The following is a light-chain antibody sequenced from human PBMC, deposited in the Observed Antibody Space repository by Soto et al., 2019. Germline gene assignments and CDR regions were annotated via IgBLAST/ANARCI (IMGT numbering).Light chain of an antibody. CDR1: QSVSSSY. CDR2: GAS. J-gene: IGKJ4*01. V-gene: IGKV3-20*01. Sequence: EIVMTQSPATMSVSPGERATLSCRASQSVSSSYLAWYQQKPGQAPRLLIYGASSRATGIPDRFSGSGSGTDFTLTISRLEPEDFAVYYCQQYDGSLTFGGGTKVDIK. CDR3: QQYDGSLT.